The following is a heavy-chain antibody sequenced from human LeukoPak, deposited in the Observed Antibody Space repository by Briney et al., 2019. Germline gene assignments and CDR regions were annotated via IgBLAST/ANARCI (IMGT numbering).Heavy chain of an antibody. D-gene: IGHD2-15*01. CDR2: IYPSGTT. J-gene: IGHJ2*01. V-gene: IGHV4-4*07. CDR3: ARDRSAEYFDL. CDR1: GGSIISYY. Sequence: PSETLSLTCTVSGGSIISYYWSWLRQPAGKGLEWIGRIYPSGTTNYNPSLKSRVTMSLDTSRNQFSLKLSSVTAADTAVYYCARDRSAEYFDLWGRGTLVTVSS.